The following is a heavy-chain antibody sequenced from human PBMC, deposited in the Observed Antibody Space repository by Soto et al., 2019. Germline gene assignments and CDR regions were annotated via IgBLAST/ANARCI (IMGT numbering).Heavy chain of an antibody. CDR1: GFTFSNNH. V-gene: IGHV3-74*01. CDR2: INGDGSST. D-gene: IGHD6-6*01. Sequence: GGSLRLSCAASGFTFSNNHMHWVRQAPGKGLMWLSRINGDGSSTAYADSVKGRFTISRDNAKNTLYLQMNSLRAEDTAMYYCTRGLSSSSTWGQGTLVTVSS. J-gene: IGHJ5*02. CDR3: TRGLSSSST.